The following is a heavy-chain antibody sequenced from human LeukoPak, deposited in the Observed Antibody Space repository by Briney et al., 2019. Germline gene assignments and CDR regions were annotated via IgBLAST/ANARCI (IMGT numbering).Heavy chain of an antibody. V-gene: IGHV4-34*08. CDR3: ATLGEYYDSSGYYYN. CDR2: INHSGST. D-gene: IGHD3-22*01. J-gene: IGHJ4*02. Sequence: PGGSLRLSCAASGFTFSSYAMSWVRQPPGKGLEWIGEINHSGSTNYNPSLKSRVTISVDTSKNQFSLKLTSVTAADTAVYYCATLGEYYDSSGYYYNWGQGTLVTVSS. CDR1: GFTFSSYA.